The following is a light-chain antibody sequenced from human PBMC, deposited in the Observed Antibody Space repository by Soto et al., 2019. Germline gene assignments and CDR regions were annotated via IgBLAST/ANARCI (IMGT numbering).Light chain of an antibody. J-gene: IGKJ1*01. Sequence: DFQMTQSPSSLSASVGDRVTITCQASQDIGNYLNWYQHKPGKAPNLLSFDASNLETGVPSRFSGSGSGTDFTFTISSLQPEDIATYYCQQYDNLRWTFGQGTKVELK. CDR2: DAS. CDR3: QQYDNLRWT. V-gene: IGKV1-33*01. CDR1: QDIGNY.